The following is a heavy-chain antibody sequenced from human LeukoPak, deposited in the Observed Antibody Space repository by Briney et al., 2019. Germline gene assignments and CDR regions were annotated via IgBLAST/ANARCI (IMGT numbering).Heavy chain of an antibody. CDR2: IVVGSGNT. CDR3: ARDVSNSGYDYYYYYGMDV. V-gene: IGHV1-58*02. D-gene: IGHD5-12*01. Sequence: SVKVSCKASGFTFSNSAMQWVRQARGQRLEWIGWIVVGSGNTNYAQKFQERVTITRDTSTSTVYMELSSLRSEDTAVYYCARDVSNSGYDYYYYYGMDVWGQGTTVTVSS. J-gene: IGHJ6*02. CDR1: GFTFSNSA.